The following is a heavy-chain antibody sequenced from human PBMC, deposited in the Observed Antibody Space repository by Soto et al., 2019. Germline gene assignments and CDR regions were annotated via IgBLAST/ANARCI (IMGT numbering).Heavy chain of an antibody. CDR2: IIPIFGTA. CDR1: GGTFSSYA. Sequence: QVQLVQSGAEVKKPGSSVKVSCKASGGTFSSYAISWVRQAPAQGLEWMGGIIPIFGTANYAQKFQGRVTITADESTSTAYMELSSLRSEDTAVYYCARDSSTTGTRTPNWFDPWGQGTLVTVSS. V-gene: IGHV1-69*01. D-gene: IGHD1-1*01. CDR3: ARDSSTTGTRTPNWFDP. J-gene: IGHJ5*02.